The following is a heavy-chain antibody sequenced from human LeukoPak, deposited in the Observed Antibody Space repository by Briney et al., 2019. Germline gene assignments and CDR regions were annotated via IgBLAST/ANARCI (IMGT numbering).Heavy chain of an antibody. CDR3: ARQVTGQYYYYYYYMDV. Sequence: KASETLSLTCTVSGGSISSYYWSWIRQPPGKGLEWIGYIYTSGSTNYNPSLKSRVTISVDTSKNQFSLKLSSVTAADTAVYYCARQVTGQYYYYYYYMDVWGKGTTVTVSS. D-gene: IGHD1-20*01. V-gene: IGHV4-4*09. CDR1: GGSISSYY. J-gene: IGHJ6*03. CDR2: IYTSGST.